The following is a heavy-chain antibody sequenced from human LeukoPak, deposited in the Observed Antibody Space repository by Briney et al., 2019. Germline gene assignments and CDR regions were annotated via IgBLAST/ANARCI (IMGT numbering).Heavy chain of an antibody. Sequence: PSETLSPTCAVYGGSFSGYYWSWIRQPPGKGLEWIGEINHSGSTNYNPSLKSRVTISVDTSKNQFSLKLSSVTAADTAVYYCARGRIPIVVVPAADGGNFDYWGQGTLVTVSS. CDR2: INHSGST. CDR1: GGSFSGYY. D-gene: IGHD2-2*01. CDR3: ARGRIPIVVVPAADGGNFDY. J-gene: IGHJ4*02. V-gene: IGHV4-34*01.